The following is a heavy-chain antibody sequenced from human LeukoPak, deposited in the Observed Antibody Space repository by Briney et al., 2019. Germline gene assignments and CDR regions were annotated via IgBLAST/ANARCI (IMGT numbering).Heavy chain of an antibody. CDR2: ISHRNNI. Sequence: GGSLTLSCAASGFRFSSFSMNWARQATGKGLEWVSSISHRNNIYYPHSVRGRFTISRDNAKNSLYLEMNSLRVEDTAVYYCAGGPSDYVWGTWGLGTLVTVSS. V-gene: IGHV3-21*01. D-gene: IGHD3-16*01. J-gene: IGHJ5*02. CDR3: AGGPSDYVWGT. CDR1: GFRFSSFS.